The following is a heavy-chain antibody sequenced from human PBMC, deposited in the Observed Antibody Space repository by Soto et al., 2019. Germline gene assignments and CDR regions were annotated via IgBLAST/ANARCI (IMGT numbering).Heavy chain of an antibody. D-gene: IGHD2-15*01. Sequence: ASVKVSCKASGYTFTSYYMHWVRQAPGQGLEWMGIINPSGGSTSYAQKFQGRVTMTRNTSTSTAYMELSSLRSEDTAVYYCCVVVVAATPRYYYYYMDVWGKGTTVTVSS. CDR3: CVVVVAATPRYYYYYMDV. CDR1: GYTFTSYY. V-gene: IGHV1-46*01. J-gene: IGHJ6*03. CDR2: INPSGGST.